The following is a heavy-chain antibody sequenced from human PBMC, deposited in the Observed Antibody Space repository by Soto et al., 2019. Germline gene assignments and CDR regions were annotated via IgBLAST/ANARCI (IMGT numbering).Heavy chain of an antibody. CDR1: GGSISSYY. CDR3: ARQKNWFDP. J-gene: IGHJ5*02. CDR2: IYYSGST. V-gene: IGHV4-59*01. Sequence: PSETLSLTCTVSGGSISSYYWRWIRQPPGKGLEWIGYIYYSGSTNYNPSLKSRVTISVDTSKNQFSLKLSSVTAADTAVYYCARQKNWFDPWGQGTLVTVSS.